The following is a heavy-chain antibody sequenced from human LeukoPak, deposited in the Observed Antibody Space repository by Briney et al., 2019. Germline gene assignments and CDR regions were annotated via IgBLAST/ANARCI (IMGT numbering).Heavy chain of an antibody. V-gene: IGHV3-30*01. J-gene: IGHJ4*02. CDR3: ARDHGYGSGTYLDH. CDR2: ISYDGIKK. D-gene: IGHD3-10*01. Sequence: HPGRSLRLSCAASGFTFSSYSMHWVRQAPGKGLEWVAVISYDGIKKYYGDSVKGRFTISRDNSRNTLYVEMDSLRAEDTAVYYCARDHGYGSGTYLDHWGQGTLVTVSS. CDR1: GFTFSSYS.